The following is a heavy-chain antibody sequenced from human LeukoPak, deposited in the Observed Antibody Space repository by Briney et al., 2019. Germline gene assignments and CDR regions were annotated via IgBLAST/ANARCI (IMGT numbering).Heavy chain of an antibody. CDR2: INRDGTEK. Sequence: PGGSLRLSCATSGFNFSDSRMTWVRQAPGKGLQWVANINRDGTEKHFPDSVEGRFTISRDNAKKSLYLQMSSLRPQDTALYFCVRGDWYFESWGQGTLVTVSS. D-gene: IGHD2-21*01. CDR1: GFNFSDSR. J-gene: IGHJ4*02. V-gene: IGHV3-7*04. CDR3: VRGDWYFES.